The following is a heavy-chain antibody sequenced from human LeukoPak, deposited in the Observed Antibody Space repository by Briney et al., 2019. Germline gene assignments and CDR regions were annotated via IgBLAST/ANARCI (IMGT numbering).Heavy chain of an antibody. CDR3: AKVSGGGSSGSLTHFDY. J-gene: IGHJ4*02. D-gene: IGHD1-26*01. V-gene: IGHV3-30*02. Sequence: GGSLRLSCAASGFTLSSYGMHWVRQAPGKGLEWVAFIRYDGSNKYYADSVKGRFTISRDNFKNTLYLQMNSLRAEDTAVYYCAKVSGGGSSGSLTHFDYWGQGTLVTVSS. CDR1: GFTLSSYG. CDR2: IRYDGSNK.